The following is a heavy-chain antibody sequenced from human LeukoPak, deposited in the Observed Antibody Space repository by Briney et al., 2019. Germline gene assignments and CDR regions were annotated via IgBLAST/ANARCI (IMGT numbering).Heavy chain of an antibody. J-gene: IGHJ4*02. CDR3: AKDRGDYPPYFDH. CDR1: GFTFNAYA. CDR2: IRKDGNNK. Sequence: GGSLRLSCAASGFTFNAYAIHWVRQAPGKGLEWVAFIRKDGNNKNYADSVKGRFTISRDNSKNMVYLQMNNLQTEDTSIYYCAKDRGDYPPYFDHWGQGTLVTVSS. V-gene: IGHV3-30*02. D-gene: IGHD2-21*02.